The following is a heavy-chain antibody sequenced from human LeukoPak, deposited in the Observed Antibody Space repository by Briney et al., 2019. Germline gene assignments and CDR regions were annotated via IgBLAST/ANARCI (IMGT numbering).Heavy chain of an antibody. Sequence: PGGSLRLSCAASGFTFSSYSMNWVRQAPGKGLEWVSSISSSSSYIYYADSVKGRFTISRDNAKNSLYLQMNSLRAEDTAVYYCAREEVVGATSVWYFDLWGRGTLVTVSS. J-gene: IGHJ2*01. V-gene: IGHV3-21*04. D-gene: IGHD1-26*01. CDR3: AREEVVGATSVWYFDL. CDR1: GFTFSSYS. CDR2: ISSSSSYI.